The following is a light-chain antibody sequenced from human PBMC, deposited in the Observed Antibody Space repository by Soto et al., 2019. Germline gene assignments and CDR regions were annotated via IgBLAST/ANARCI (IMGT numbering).Light chain of an antibody. J-gene: IGKJ1*01. CDR1: QSVNTN. CDR3: QQYNDWPPWT. CDR2: AAS. Sequence: EIVMTQSPATLSVSPGERATLSCRASQSVNTNLAWYQQKPGQAPRLLIYAASARATGVPARFSGSGSGTQFTLTIHSLQSEDFAVYYCQQYNDWPPWTFGQGTKVEI. V-gene: IGKV3-15*01.